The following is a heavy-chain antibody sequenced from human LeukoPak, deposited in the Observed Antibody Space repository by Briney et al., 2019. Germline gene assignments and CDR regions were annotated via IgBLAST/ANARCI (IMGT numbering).Heavy chain of an antibody. V-gene: IGHV4-39*07. J-gene: IGHJ6*03. CDR2: INYSGST. D-gene: IGHD2-15*01. CDR3: ARGYCSGGSCYSSYYYSYMDV. CDR1: GGSISSSSYY. Sequence: SETLSLTCTVSGGSISSSSYYWGWIRQPPGKGLEWIGSINYSGSTYYNPSLKSRVTISVDRSKNQFSLKLSSVTAADAAVYYCARGYCSGGSCYSSYYYSYMDVWGKGTTVTVSS.